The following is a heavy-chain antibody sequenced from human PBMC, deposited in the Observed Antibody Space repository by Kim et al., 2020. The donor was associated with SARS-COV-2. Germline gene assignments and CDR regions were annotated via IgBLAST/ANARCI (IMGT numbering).Heavy chain of an antibody. CDR3: AKIYGSGLYYYYGMDV. D-gene: IGHD3-10*01. J-gene: IGHJ6*02. V-gene: IGHV3-23*01. Sequence: VKGRFTISRDNSKNTLYLQMNSLRAEDTAVYYCAKIYGSGLYYYYGMDVWGQGTTVTVSS.